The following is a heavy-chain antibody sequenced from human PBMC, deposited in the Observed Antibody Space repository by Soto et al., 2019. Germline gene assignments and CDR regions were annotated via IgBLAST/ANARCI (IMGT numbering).Heavy chain of an antibody. CDR1: GGSVSSGSYY. CDR3: ARELRMRYYYGMDV. Sequence: QVQLQESGPGLVKPSETLSLTCTVSGGSVSSGSYYWSWIRQPPGKGLEWIGYIYYSGSTNYNPSLKSRVTISVDTSKNQFPLKLSSVTAADTAVYYCARELRMRYYYGMDVWGQGTTVTVSS. V-gene: IGHV4-61*01. D-gene: IGHD4-17*01. J-gene: IGHJ6*02. CDR2: IYYSGST.